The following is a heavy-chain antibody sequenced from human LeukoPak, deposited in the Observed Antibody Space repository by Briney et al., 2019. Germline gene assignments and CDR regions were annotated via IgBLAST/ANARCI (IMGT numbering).Heavy chain of an antibody. CDR3: ATGNYNDSRGYYTFGY. V-gene: IGHV3-74*01. D-gene: IGHD3-22*01. J-gene: IGHJ4*02. CDR2: INDDGSTT. CDR1: GCAFNKYW. Sequence: GGSLRLSCSASGCAFNKYWMHWFRQTPGKELVWVSRINDDGSTTSYTDSVKGGLTISRDNAKNTLYLQMSSLRAEDTAVYYCATGNYNDSRGYYTFGYWGQGTLVTVSS.